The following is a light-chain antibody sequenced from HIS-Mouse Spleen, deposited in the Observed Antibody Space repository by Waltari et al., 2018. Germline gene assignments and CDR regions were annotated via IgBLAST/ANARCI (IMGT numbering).Light chain of an antibody. CDR1: QSVSSSY. CDR2: GAS. Sequence: EIVLTQSPGTLSLSPGERATLSCRASQSVSSSYLAWYQQKPGQAPRLLIYGASSRATGIPDRFSVSGSGTDFTLTISRLEPEDFAVYYCQQYGSSQFTFGPGTKVDIK. J-gene: IGKJ3*01. CDR3: QQYGSSQFT. V-gene: IGKV3-20*01.